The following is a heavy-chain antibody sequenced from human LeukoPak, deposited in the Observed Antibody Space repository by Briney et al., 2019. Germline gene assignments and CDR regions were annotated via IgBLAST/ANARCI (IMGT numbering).Heavy chain of an antibody. Sequence: GGSLRLSCAASGFTASSNHMSWVRKAPGKGLEWVSLIYSGGSTYYADSVKGRFTISRDNSKTTLYLQMNSLRAEDTAVYYCARPEAGSGSPFLAYWGQGTLVTVSS. CDR1: GFTASSNH. CDR2: IYSGGST. V-gene: IGHV3-66*04. D-gene: IGHD3-10*01. CDR3: ARPEAGSGSPFLAY. J-gene: IGHJ4*02.